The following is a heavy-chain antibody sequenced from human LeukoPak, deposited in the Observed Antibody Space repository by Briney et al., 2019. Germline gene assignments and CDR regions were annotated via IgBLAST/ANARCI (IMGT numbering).Heavy chain of an antibody. V-gene: IGHV3-9*01. CDR3: AKERALGELNDAFDI. Sequence: AGGSLRLSCAVPGLTFDDYALHWVRQAPGKGLEWVSGINWSGRRLVYADSVKGRFTISRDNTKKSLYLQMNSLRPEDTALYYCAKERALGELNDAFDIWGQGTMVTVSS. J-gene: IGHJ3*02. D-gene: IGHD3-10*01. CDR1: GLTFDDYA. CDR2: INWSGRRL.